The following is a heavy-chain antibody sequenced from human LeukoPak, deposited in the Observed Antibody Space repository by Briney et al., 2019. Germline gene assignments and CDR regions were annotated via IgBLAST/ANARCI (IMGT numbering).Heavy chain of an antibody. J-gene: IGHJ4*02. CDR1: GFTFSSYA. V-gene: IGHV3-23*01. CDR2: ISGSGGST. CDR3: AKGIVVVPAAPKYFDY. Sequence: GGSLRLSCAASGFTFSSYAMSWVRQAPGKGLEWVSAISGSGGSTYYADSVKGRFTISRDSSKNTLYLQMNSLRAEDTAVYYCAKGIVVVPAAPKYFDYWGQGTLVTVSS. D-gene: IGHD2-2*01.